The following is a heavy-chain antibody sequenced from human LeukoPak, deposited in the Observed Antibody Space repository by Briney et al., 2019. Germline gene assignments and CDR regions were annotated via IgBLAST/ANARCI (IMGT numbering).Heavy chain of an antibody. D-gene: IGHD2-2*01. CDR3: ARSGGYCSSTSCRYYYYYYYMDV. CDR2: INPNSGGT. V-gene: IGHV1-2*02. Sequence: ASVKVSCKASGYTFTGCYMHWVRQAPGQGLEWMGWINPNSGGTNYAQKFQGRVTMTRDTSISTAYMELSRLRSDDTAVYYCARSGGYCSSTSCRYYYYYYYMDVWGKGTTVTVSS. J-gene: IGHJ6*03. CDR1: GYTFTGCY.